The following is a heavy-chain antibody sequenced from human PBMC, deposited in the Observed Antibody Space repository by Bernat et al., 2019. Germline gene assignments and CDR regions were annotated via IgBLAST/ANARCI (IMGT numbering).Heavy chain of an antibody. CDR1: GFTFSSYG. V-gene: IGHV3-33*06. Sequence: QVQLVESGGGVVQPGRSLRLSCAASGFTFSSYGMHWVRQAPGKGLEWVALIWYDGSKKYHADSVKGRFTISRDNSKNTLYLQMNSLRAEDTAVYYCAKDHSSSYGMDVWGQGTTVTVSS. J-gene: IGHJ6*02. D-gene: IGHD6-13*01. CDR3: AKDHSSSYGMDV. CDR2: IWYDGSKK.